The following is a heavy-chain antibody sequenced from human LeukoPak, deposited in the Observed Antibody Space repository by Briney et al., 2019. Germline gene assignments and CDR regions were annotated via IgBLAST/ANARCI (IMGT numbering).Heavy chain of an antibody. CDR2: ISYDGSNK. CDR1: GFTFSSYA. D-gene: IGHD1-26*01. Sequence: GRSLRLSCAASGFTFSSYAMHWVRQAPGKGLEWVAVISYDGSNKYYADSVKGRFTISRDNSKNTLYLQMNSLRAEDTAVYYCARDPALGGVGATFDYWGQGTLVTVSS. CDR3: ARDPALGGVGATFDY. V-gene: IGHV3-30*04. J-gene: IGHJ4*02.